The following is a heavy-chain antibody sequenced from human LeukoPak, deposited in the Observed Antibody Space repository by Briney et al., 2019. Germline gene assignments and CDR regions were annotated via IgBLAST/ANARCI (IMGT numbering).Heavy chain of an antibody. J-gene: IGHJ5*01. CDR1: GFTFSSSG. Sequence: GGSLRLSCAASGFTFSSSGMHWVRQAPGKGLEWVAFIWYDGSNKYYADSVKGRFTISRDNSKSTLYLQMNSLRAEDTAVYYCGRDGYYDSSGWESWFDPWGQGTLVTVSS. CDR2: IWYDGSNK. D-gene: IGHD3-22*01. CDR3: GRDGYYDSSGWESWFDP. V-gene: IGHV3-33*01.